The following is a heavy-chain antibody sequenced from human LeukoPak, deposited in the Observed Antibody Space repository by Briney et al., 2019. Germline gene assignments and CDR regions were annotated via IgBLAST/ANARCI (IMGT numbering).Heavy chain of an antibody. J-gene: IGHJ4*02. CDR2: IYTSGST. CDR1: GGSISSGSYY. Sequence: SQTLSLTCTVSGGSISSGSYYWSWIRQPAGKGLEWIGRIYTSGSTNYSPSLKSRVTISVDTSKNQFSLKLSSVTAADTAVYYCARSVKDTAMAYFDYWGQGTLVTVSS. V-gene: IGHV4-61*02. CDR3: ARSVKDTAMAYFDY. D-gene: IGHD5-18*01.